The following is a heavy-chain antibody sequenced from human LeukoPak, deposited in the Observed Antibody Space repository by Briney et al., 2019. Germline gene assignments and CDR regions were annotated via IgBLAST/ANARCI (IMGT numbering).Heavy chain of an antibody. D-gene: IGHD3-10*01. CDR2: ISKSSGYI. Sequence: GGSLRLSCAASGFTFSNYSMNWVRQAPGKGLEWVSSISKSSGYIYYADSVKGRFTISRDNAKNSLYLQMNTLRADDTAVYYCANHPRGYDSGPDCWGQGTLVTVSS. CDR3: ANHPRGYDSGPDC. V-gene: IGHV3-21*01. J-gene: IGHJ4*02. CDR1: GFTFSNYS.